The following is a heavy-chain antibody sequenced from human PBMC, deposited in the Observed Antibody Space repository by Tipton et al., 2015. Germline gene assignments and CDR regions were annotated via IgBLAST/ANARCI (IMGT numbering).Heavy chain of an antibody. D-gene: IGHD5-24*01. Sequence: TLSLTCTVSGGSMSGYYWSWIRQSPGEGLEWIGYIYYSGSTNYNPSLRSRVAMSMDTSKNQFSLTLNSVAAADTAVYYCARDLEHGMDVWGHGATVTVSS. CDR3: ARDLEHGMDV. V-gene: IGHV4-59*01. J-gene: IGHJ6*02. CDR2: IYYSGST. CDR1: GGSMSGYY.